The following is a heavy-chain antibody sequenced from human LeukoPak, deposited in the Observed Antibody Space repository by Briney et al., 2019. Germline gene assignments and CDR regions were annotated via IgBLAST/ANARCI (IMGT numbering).Heavy chain of an antibody. CDR2: ISYDGSNK. Sequence: PGGSLRLSCAASGFTLSSYGMHWVRQAPGKGLEWVAVISYDGSNKYYADSVKGRFTISRDNSKNTLYLQMNSLRAEDTAVYYCAKVSSRWYFGAFDIWGQGTMVTVSS. D-gene: IGHD6-13*01. V-gene: IGHV3-30*18. CDR3: AKVSSRWYFGAFDI. J-gene: IGHJ3*02. CDR1: GFTLSSYG.